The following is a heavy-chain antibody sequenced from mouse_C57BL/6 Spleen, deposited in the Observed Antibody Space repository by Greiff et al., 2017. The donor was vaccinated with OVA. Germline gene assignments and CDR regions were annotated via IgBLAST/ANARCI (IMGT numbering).Heavy chain of an antibody. CDR3: ARDKSYGYFDV. CDR1: GFTFSDYY. V-gene: IGHV5-16*01. J-gene: IGHJ1*03. CDR2: INYDGSST. Sequence: EVMLVESEGGLVQPGSSMKLSCTASGFTFSDYYMAWVRQVPEKGLEWVANINYDGSSTYYLDSLKSRFIISRDNAKNILYLQMSSLKSEDTATYYCARDKSYGYFDVWGTGTTVTVSS.